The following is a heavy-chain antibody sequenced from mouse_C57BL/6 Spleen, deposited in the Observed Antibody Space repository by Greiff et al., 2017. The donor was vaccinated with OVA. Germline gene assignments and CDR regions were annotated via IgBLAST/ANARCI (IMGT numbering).Heavy chain of an antibody. CDR3: ARYYYGSSYGYFDV. D-gene: IGHD1-1*01. CDR2: INPGSCST. J-gene: IGHJ1*03. V-gene: IGHV1-54*01. Sequence: SLYSFTPYFIYFLNHIPGQGLEWIGVINPGSCSTNYNDKFKGKATLTADKSSSTAYMQLSSLTSEDSAVYFCARYYYGSSYGYFDVWGTGTTVTVSS. CDR1: LYSFTPYF.